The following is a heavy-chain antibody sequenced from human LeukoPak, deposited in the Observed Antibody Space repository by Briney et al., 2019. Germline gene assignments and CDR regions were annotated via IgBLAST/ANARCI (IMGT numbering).Heavy chain of an antibody. V-gene: IGHV1-8*01. D-gene: IGHD5-12*01. J-gene: IGHJ4*02. CDR3: ARGGYSGYDYYGDY. Sequence: ASVKVSCKASGYTFTSYDINWVRQATGQGVEWMGWMNPNSGNTGYAQKFQGRVTMTRNTSISTAYMELSSLRSEDTAVYYCARGGYSGYDYYGDYWGQGTLVTVSS. CDR2: MNPNSGNT. CDR1: GYTFTSYD.